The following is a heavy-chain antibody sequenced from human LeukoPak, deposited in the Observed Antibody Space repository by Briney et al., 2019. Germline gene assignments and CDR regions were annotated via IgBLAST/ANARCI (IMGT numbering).Heavy chain of an antibody. Sequence: PSETLSLTCTVSGGSISSYYWSWIRQPPGKGLEWIGYIYYSGSTNYNPSLKSRVTISVDTSKNQFSLKLSSVTAADTAVYYCAIQGIAAAGYFDYWGQGTLVTVSS. V-gene: IGHV4-59*08. CDR1: GGSISSYY. J-gene: IGHJ4*02. CDR2: IYYSGST. D-gene: IGHD6-13*01. CDR3: AIQGIAAAGYFDY.